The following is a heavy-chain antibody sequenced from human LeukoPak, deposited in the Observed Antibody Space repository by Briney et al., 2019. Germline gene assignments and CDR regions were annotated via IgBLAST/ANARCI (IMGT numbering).Heavy chain of an antibody. CDR1: GVSINGNY. D-gene: IGHD3-10*01. CDR2: VSDTGDT. V-gene: IGHV4-59*01. J-gene: IGHJ5*02. Sequence: SETLSLTCTVSGVSINGNYWTWIRQLPGKGLEWIGFVSDTGDTDYNPSLKSRLTISADTSKSQLSLNLSSVTAADTALYYCARVFRGVVTSNWFDPWGQGTLVTVSS. CDR3: ARVFRGVVTSNWFDP.